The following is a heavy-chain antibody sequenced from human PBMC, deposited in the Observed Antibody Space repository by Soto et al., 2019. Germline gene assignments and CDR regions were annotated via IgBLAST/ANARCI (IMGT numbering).Heavy chain of an antibody. D-gene: IGHD1-20*01. J-gene: IGHJ4*02. CDR1: GLNLSHPW. CDR2: IKSNTDGGTA. V-gene: IGHV3-15*01. Sequence: GGSLRLSCAASGLNLSHPWMTWVRQAAGKGLEWVGRIKSNTDGGTADYAAPVKGRFTISRDDSKNTVYLQMNSLRAEDTAVYYCARYNWNDAPLLGYWGQGTLVTVSS. CDR3: ARYNWNDAPLLGY.